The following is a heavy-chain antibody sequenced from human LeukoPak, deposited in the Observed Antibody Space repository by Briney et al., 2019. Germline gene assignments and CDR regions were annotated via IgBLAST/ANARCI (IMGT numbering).Heavy chain of an antibody. CDR1: GLTFINYW. Sequence: GGSLRLSCAGSGLTFINYWMTWVRQVPGKGLEWAANINRDGSGKYYLPSVRGRFTISKDDAKGSLYLQMDSLRPEDTAIYYCARVEYSGNGNLYWGQGTLVTVSS. CDR2: INRDGSGK. CDR3: ARVEYSGNGNLY. V-gene: IGHV3-7*03. J-gene: IGHJ4*02. D-gene: IGHD1-26*01.